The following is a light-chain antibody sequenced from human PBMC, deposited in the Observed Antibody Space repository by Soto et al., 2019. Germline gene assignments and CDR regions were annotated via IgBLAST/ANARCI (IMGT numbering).Light chain of an antibody. CDR3: QHTFGLSYD. V-gene: IGKV1-39*01. CDR1: QTINRT. J-gene: IGKJ2*01. Sequence: DIQMTQSPSSLSASIGDRVTFNCRASQTINRTLNWYQQKLGQGPKLLIYAASILQSGVPARFSGAGFGTNFTLTISSLQPEDFATYYCQHTFGLSYDFGPGTRLEIK. CDR2: AAS.